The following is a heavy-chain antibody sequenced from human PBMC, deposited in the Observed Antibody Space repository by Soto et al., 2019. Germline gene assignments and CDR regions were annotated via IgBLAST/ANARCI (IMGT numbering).Heavy chain of an antibody. Sequence: QITLRESGPALVRPAQTLTLTCTFSGFSLTSHHMGVAWIRQPPGKAMEWLALIYWDDDERFNPSLKDRLAISKDTSKNQVVLTMTNMGPLDTATYFCAHAGDYDLLSFDHWGPGTLGTVSS. J-gene: IGHJ4*02. CDR3: AHAGDYDLLSFDH. CDR2: IYWDDDE. V-gene: IGHV2-5*02. D-gene: IGHD4-17*01. CDR1: GFSLTSHHMG.